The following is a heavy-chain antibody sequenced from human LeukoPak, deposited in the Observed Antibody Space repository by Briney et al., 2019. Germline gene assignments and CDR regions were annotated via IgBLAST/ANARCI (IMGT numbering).Heavy chain of an antibody. CDR3: ARGLWFGHIDY. V-gene: IGHV1-18*01. D-gene: IGHD3-10*01. CDR2: ISAYNGNT. J-gene: IGHJ4*02. Sequence: GESLKISCKGSGYTFTSYGISWVRQAPGQGLEWMGWISAYNGNTNYAQKLQGRVTMTTDTSTSTAYMELRSLRSDDTAVYYCARGLWFGHIDYWGQGTLVTVSS. CDR1: GYTFTSYG.